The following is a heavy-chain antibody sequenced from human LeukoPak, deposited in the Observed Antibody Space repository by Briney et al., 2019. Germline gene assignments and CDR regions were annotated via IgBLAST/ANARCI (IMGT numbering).Heavy chain of an antibody. D-gene: IGHD1-26*01. V-gene: IGHV3-30-3*01. J-gene: IGHJ4*02. CDR2: ISYDGSNK. CDR1: GFTFSSCA. Sequence: GGSLRLSCAASGFTFSSCAMHWVRQAPGRGLEWVAVISYDGSNKYYADSVKGRFTISRDNSKNTLYLQMNSLRAEDTAVYYCAHSSVGATTMQYYFDYWGQGTLVTVSS. CDR3: AHSSVGATTMQYYFDY.